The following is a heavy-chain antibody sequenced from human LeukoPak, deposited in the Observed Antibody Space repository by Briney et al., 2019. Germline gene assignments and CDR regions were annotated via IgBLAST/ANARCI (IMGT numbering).Heavy chain of an antibody. V-gene: IGHV3-49*03. Sequence: GGCLRLSCTASGFTFDDYAMSWFRQAPGKGLEWVGFIRSKAYGGTTEYAASVKGRFTISRDDSKSIAYLQMNSLKTEDTAVYYCTRQLNTVTRETDYFDYWGQGTLVTVSS. J-gene: IGHJ4*02. CDR3: TRQLNTVTRETDYFDY. D-gene: IGHD4-17*01. CDR2: IRSKAYGGTT. CDR1: GFTFDDYA.